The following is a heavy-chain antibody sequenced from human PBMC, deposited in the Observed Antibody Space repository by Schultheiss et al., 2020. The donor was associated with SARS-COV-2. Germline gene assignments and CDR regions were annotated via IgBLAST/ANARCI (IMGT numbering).Heavy chain of an antibody. Sequence: GGSLRLSCAASGFTVSSNYMSWVRQAPGKGLEWVSVIYSGGSTYYADSVKGRFTISRDNSKNTLYLQMNSLRAEDTAVYYCARGGYSSGWHHHYYFDYWGQGTLVTVSS. CDR2: IYSGGST. V-gene: IGHV3-66*02. J-gene: IGHJ4*02. CDR1: GFTVSSNY. D-gene: IGHD6-19*01. CDR3: ARGGYSSGWHHHYYFDY.